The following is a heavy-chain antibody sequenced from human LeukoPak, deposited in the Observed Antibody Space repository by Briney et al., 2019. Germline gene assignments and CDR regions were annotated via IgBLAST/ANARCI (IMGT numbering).Heavy chain of an antibody. Sequence: GASVKVSCKASGYRFTGYNIDWVRQAPGQGLEWMGWINTNTGNPTYAQGFTGRFVFSLDTSVSTAYLQISSLKAEDTAVYYCARGPYCSGGSCYSYNWFDPWGQGTLVTVSS. J-gene: IGHJ5*02. CDR2: INTNTGNP. V-gene: IGHV7-4-1*02. CDR3: ARGPYCSGGSCYSYNWFDP. D-gene: IGHD2-15*01. CDR1: GYRFTGYN.